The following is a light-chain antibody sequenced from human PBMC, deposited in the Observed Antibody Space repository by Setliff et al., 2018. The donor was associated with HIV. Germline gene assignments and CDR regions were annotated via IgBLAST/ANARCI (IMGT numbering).Light chain of an antibody. CDR1: SSDIGGYNY. CDR3: CSYAGSDTFVV. Sequence: QSALTQPASVSGSPGQSITISCTGTSSDIGGYNYVSWYQQHPGKAPKLMIYEVNKRPSGVSNRFSGSKSGNTASLAISGLQADDEADYYCCSYAGSDTFVVFGTGTKVTVL. CDR2: EVN. J-gene: IGLJ1*01. V-gene: IGLV2-23*02.